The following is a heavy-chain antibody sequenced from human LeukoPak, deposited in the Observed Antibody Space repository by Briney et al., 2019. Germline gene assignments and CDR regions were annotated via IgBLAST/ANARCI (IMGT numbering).Heavy chain of an antibody. D-gene: IGHD5-24*01. CDR3: ARPRGNVEMATIPFDY. J-gene: IGHJ4*02. V-gene: IGHV3-11*04. Sequence: GGSLRLSCAASGFTFSDYYMSWIRQAPGKGLEWVSYISSSGSTIYYAGSVKGRFTISRDNAKNSLYLQMNSLRAEDTAVYYCARPRGNVEMATIPFDYWGQGTLVTVSS. CDR2: ISSSGSTI. CDR1: GFTFSDYY.